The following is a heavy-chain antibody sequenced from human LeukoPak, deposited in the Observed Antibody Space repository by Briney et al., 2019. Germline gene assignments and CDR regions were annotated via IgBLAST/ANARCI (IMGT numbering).Heavy chain of an antibody. CDR3: AKDHESDGYPCLEH. CDR1: GFAFSRLA. Sequence: GGSLRLSCAASGFAFSRLAMTWVRQAPGKGLEWVSTISASGPYYADAVRGRFTISRDNSRNTLSLQMDSLRAEDTAVYYCAKDHESDGYPCLEHWGLGTQVTVSS. D-gene: IGHD5-18*01. CDR2: ISASGP. J-gene: IGHJ4*02. V-gene: IGHV3-23*01.